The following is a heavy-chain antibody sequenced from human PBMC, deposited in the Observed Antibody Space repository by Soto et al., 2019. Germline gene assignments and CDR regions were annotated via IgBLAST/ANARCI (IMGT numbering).Heavy chain of an antibody. Sequence: DVQLLQSGGGLVQPGGSLRLSCEASGFTFSSYSINWVRQAPGTGLEWVSGISGNGRITHYADSVKGRFTISRDNAKRTLYLQMNSLRAEDTAVYYCARDFYGGYTYGPGDYWGQGALVAVSS. CDR2: ISGNGRIT. CDR3: ARDFYGGYTYGPGDY. D-gene: IGHD5-18*01. V-gene: IGHV3-23*01. CDR1: GFTFSSYS. J-gene: IGHJ4*02.